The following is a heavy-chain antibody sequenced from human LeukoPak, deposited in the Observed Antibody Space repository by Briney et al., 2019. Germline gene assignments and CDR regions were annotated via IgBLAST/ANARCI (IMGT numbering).Heavy chain of an antibody. CDR3: ARGPDYYDSSGYYLNWFDP. Sequence: SETLSLTCTVSGGSISIYYWSWIRQPAGKGLEWIGRIYTSGSTNYNPSLKSRVTISVDTSKNQFSLKLSSVTAADTAVYYCARGPDYYDSSGYYLNWFDPWGQGTLVTVSS. CDR2: IYTSGST. D-gene: IGHD3-22*01. V-gene: IGHV4-4*07. CDR1: GGSISIYY. J-gene: IGHJ5*02.